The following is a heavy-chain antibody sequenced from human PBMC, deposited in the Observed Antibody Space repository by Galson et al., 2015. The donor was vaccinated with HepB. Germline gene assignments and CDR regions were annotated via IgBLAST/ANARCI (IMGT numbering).Heavy chain of an antibody. CDR2: ISSSGSTI. J-gene: IGHJ6*02. D-gene: IGHD2-2*01. V-gene: IGHV3-11*01. Sequence: SLRLSCAASGFTFSDYYMSWIRQAPGKGLEWVSYISSSGSTIYYADSVKGRFTISRDNAKNSLYLQMNSLRAEDTAVYYCARGGHCSSTSCRYIALGYYGMDVWGQGTTVTVSS. CDR3: ARGGHCSSTSCRYIALGYYGMDV. CDR1: GFTFSDYY.